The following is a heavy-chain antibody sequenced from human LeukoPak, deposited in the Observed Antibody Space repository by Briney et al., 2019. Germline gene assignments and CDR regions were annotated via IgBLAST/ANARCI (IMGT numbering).Heavy chain of an antibody. CDR1: GFTFSSRDW. CDR2: IKQDGSEK. V-gene: IGHV3-7*01. CDR3: TRFGSGSGRCFDY. J-gene: IGHJ4*02. D-gene: IGHD3-10*01. Sequence: GGSLRLSCVASGFTFSSRDWMTWVRQAPGKGLEWVANIKQDGSEKNYVDSVKGRFTISGDNAKNSVDLQMNSLRAEDTAVYYCTRFGSGSGRCFDYWGQGTLVTVSS.